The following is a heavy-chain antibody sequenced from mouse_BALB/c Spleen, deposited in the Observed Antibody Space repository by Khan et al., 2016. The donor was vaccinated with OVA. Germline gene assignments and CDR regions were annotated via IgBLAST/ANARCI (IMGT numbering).Heavy chain of an antibody. Sequence: EVQLQESGPGLVKPSQSLSLTCTVTGYSITSGYGWNWIRQFPGNKLEWIGLISSSGINNYNPFLKIRMSITQDTTKNQFFLQLNSVNTEDTATYYCARRARIKYWGQGTTLTVSA. CDR2: ISSSGIN. CDR3: ARRARIKY. V-gene: IGHV3-2*02. D-gene: IGHD3-1*01. CDR1: GYSITSGYG. J-gene: IGHJ2*01.